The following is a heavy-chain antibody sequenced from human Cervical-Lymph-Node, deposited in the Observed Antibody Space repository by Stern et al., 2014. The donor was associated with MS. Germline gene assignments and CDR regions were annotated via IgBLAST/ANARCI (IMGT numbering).Heavy chain of an antibody. CDR2: IYNSGST. CDR1: GGSISSGGYY. Sequence: QLQLQESGPGLVKPSQTLSLTCTVSGGSISSGGYYWSWIRQHPGKGLEWIGDIYNSGSTDYTPSLKSRVTISVDTSKNQFSLKLSSVTAADTAVYYCARVSYDFWSGYYVFDYWGQGTLVTVSS. J-gene: IGHJ4*02. V-gene: IGHV4-31*03. D-gene: IGHD3-3*01. CDR3: ARVSYDFWSGYYVFDY.